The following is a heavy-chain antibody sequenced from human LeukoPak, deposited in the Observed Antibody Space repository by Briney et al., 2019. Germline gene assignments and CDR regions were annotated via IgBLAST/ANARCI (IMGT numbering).Heavy chain of an antibody. D-gene: IGHD1-26*01. J-gene: IGHJ4*02. CDR2: IYYSGST. CDR1: GGSISSGGYY. V-gene: IGHV4-31*03. Sequence: PSETLSLTCTVSGGSISSGGYYWSWIRQHPGKGLEWIGYIYYSGSTYYNPSLKSRVTILVDTSKNQFSLKLRSVTAADTAVYYCARDAAGATVFDYWGQGTLVTVSS. CDR3: ARDAAGATVFDY.